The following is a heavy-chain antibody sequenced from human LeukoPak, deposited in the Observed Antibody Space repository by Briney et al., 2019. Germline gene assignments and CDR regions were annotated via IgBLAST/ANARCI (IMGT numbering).Heavy chain of an antibody. J-gene: IGHJ4*02. CDR2: ISGSGITT. CDR3: AKDRTVLTGATITFFDY. CDR1: GFTFINYA. D-gene: IGHD1-26*01. V-gene: IGHV3-23*01. Sequence: GGSLRLSCAASGFTFINYAMNWVRQAPGKGLEWVSGISGSGITTNYADSAKGRFTISRDNSKNTLSLQMNSLRGEDTAIYHCAKDRTVLTGATITFFDYWGQGTLVTVSS.